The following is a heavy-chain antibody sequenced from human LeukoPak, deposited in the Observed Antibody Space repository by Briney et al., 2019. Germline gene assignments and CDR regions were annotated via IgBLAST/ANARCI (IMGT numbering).Heavy chain of an antibody. D-gene: IGHD4-17*01. J-gene: IGHJ5*02. CDR2: ISSSSDYI. CDR3: ARDYGDYGWFDP. V-gene: IGHV3-21*05. Sequence: GGSLRLSCAVSGFTFSGYSMNWVRQAPGKGLEWISYISSSSDYIYYADSVKGRFTISRDNAKNSLYLQMNSLRAEDTAVYYCARDYGDYGWFDPWGQGTLVTVSS. CDR1: GFTFSGYS.